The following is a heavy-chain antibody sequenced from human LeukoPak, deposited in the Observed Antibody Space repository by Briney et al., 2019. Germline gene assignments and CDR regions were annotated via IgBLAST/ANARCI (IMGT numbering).Heavy chain of an antibody. Sequence: GGSLRLSCAASGFTFSSYSMNWVRQAPGKGLEWVANIKQDGSEKYYVDSVKGRFTISRDNAKNSLYLQMNSLRAEDMAVYYCASLGYCSGGSCYFYYYYYMDVWGKGTTVTVSS. CDR1: GFTFSSYS. J-gene: IGHJ6*03. CDR3: ASLGYCSGGSCYFYYYYYMDV. V-gene: IGHV3-7*01. CDR2: IKQDGSEK. D-gene: IGHD2-15*01.